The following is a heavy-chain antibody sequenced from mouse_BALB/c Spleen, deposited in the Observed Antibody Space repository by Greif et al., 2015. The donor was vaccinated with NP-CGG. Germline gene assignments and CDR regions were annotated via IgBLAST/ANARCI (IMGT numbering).Heavy chain of an antibody. J-gene: IGHJ2*01. CDR3: TRGRRRDFDF. CDR2: INPSNGGA. CDR1: GYTFISYY. Sequence: QVQLQQSGAELVKPGASVKLSCKASGYTFISYYMYWVKQRPGQGHEWIGEINPSNGGANLNEKFKSKATLTVDKSSSTAYMQLSSLTSEDSAVYFCTRGRRRDFDFWGQGTTLTVSS. V-gene: IGHV1S81*02. D-gene: IGHD1-2*01.